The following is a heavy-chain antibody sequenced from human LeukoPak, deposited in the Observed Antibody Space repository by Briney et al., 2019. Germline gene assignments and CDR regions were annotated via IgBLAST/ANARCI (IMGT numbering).Heavy chain of an antibody. CDR3: ARQYGNIAARIIDY. J-gene: IGHJ4*02. CDR2: ISSSSSTI. CDR1: GFTFSSYS. Sequence: PGGSLRLSCAASGFTFSSYSMNWVRQAPGKGLEWVSYISSSSSTIYYADSVKGRFTISRDNAKNSLYLQMNSLRAEDTAVYYCARQYGNIAARIIDYWGQGTLVTVSS. D-gene: IGHD6-6*01. V-gene: IGHV3-48*04.